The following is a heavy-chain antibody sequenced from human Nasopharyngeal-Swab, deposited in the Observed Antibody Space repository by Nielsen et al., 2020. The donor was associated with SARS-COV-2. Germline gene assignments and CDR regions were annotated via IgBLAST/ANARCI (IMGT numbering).Heavy chain of an antibody. Sequence: SQTLSLTCAVYGGSFSGYYWGWIRQPPGKGLEWIGSIYYSGSTYYNPSLKSRVTISVDTSKNQFSLKLSSVTAADTAVYYCARVVPAAHDAFDIWGQGTMVTVSS. D-gene: IGHD2-2*01. CDR2: IYYSGST. J-gene: IGHJ3*02. V-gene: IGHV4-34*01. CDR3: ARVVPAAHDAFDI. CDR1: GGSFSGYY.